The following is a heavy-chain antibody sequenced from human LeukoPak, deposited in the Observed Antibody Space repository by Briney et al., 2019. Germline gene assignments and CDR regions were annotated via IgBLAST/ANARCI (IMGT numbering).Heavy chain of an antibody. J-gene: IGHJ4*02. Sequence: PGGSLGLSCATFGLRSRSYWMSWVREAPGKGLEWVANIDQDESERNYVDSAKGRFTISRDGAKNSVYLQMNSLKDEDTAVYYCAIAVGWELGYWGQGTLVTVSS. CDR2: IDQDESER. CDR1: GLRSRSYW. V-gene: IGHV3-7*01. CDR3: AIAVGWELGY. D-gene: IGHD1-26*01.